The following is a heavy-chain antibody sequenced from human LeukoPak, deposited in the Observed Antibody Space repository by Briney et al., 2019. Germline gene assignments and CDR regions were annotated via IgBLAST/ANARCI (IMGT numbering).Heavy chain of an antibody. CDR1: GFTFNSYA. CDR3: AKGVVDYYDSSGYYPSDL. Sequence: GGSLRLSCAGFGFTFNSYAMAWVRQAPGKGLKWVSGISGSGGTTYYADSVKGRFTISRDNFNNTLYLQMNSMRVEDTALYFCAKGVVDYYDSSGYYPSDLWGQGTLVTVSS. J-gene: IGHJ5*02. V-gene: IGHV3-23*01. D-gene: IGHD3-22*01. CDR2: ISGSGGTT.